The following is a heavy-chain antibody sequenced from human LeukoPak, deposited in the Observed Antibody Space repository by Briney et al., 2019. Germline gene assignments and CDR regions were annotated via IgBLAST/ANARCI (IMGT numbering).Heavy chain of an antibody. D-gene: IGHD3-3*01. J-gene: IGHJ6*02. Sequence: GGSLRLSCAGSGFTFSSYSMNWVRQAPGKGLEWVSSISSSSSYIYYADSVKGRFTISRDNAKNSLYLRMNSLRAEDTAVYYCARFSDFYDFWSGPTSYGMDVWGQGTTVTVSS. CDR3: ARFSDFYDFWSGPTSYGMDV. V-gene: IGHV3-21*01. CDR2: ISSSSSYI. CDR1: GFTFSSYS.